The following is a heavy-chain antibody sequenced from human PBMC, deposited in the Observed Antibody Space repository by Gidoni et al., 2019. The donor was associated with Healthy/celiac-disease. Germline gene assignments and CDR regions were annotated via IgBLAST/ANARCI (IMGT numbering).Heavy chain of an antibody. J-gene: IGHJ6*02. CDR1: GFTFSSYA. CDR2: ISGSGGST. Sequence: EVQLLESGGGLVQPGGSLRLSCAASGFTFSSYAMRWVRQAPGKGLEWVSAISGSGGSTYYADSVKGRFTIARDNSKNTLYLQMNSLRAEDTAVYYCAKDMSSFEGHGMDVWGQGTTVTVSS. CDR3: AKDMSSFEGHGMDV. D-gene: IGHD3-10*01. V-gene: IGHV3-23*01.